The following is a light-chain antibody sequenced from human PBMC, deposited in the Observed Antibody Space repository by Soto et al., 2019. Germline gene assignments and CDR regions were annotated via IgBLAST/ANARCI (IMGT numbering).Light chain of an antibody. V-gene: IGLV1-40*01. J-gene: IGLJ2*01. CDR2: GNI. Sequence: QSVLTQPPSVSGAPGQRVTISCTGSSSNIGAGYDVHWYQHLPGTAPKLLIYGNINRPSGVPDRFSGSKSDTSASLAITGLQAADEADYYCQSYDSSLSVVFGGGTKLTVL. CDR1: SSNIGAGYD. CDR3: QSYDSSLSVV.